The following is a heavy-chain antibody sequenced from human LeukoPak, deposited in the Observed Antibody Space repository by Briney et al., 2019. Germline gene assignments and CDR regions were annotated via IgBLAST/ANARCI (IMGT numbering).Heavy chain of an antibody. D-gene: IGHD3-22*01. CDR2: ISAYNGNT. V-gene: IGHV1-18*01. CDR3: ARVPSSGYYGFDY. Sequence: GSVKVSCKASGYTFSSYGISWVRQAPGQGLEWMGWISAYNGNTNYAQKLQGRVTMTTDTSTSTAYMELRSLGSDDTAVYYCARVPSSGYYGFDYWGQGTLVTVSS. CDR1: GYTFSSYG. J-gene: IGHJ4*02.